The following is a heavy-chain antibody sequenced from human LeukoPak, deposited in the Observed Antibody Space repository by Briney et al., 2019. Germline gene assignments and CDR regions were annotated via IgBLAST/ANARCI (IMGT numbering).Heavy chain of an antibody. CDR1: GFTFSSYA. J-gene: IGHJ3*01. Sequence: PGGSLLLSCSASGFTFSSYAMHWGRQAPGKGLEYVSAISSNGGSTYYADSGKGRFTISRDNYKNTLYLQMSSLRAEDPAVYYCSRWSFENDAFDLWGQGTMVTVS. V-gene: IGHV3-64D*08. D-gene: IGHD4-23*01. CDR2: ISSNGGST. CDR3: SRWSFENDAFDL.